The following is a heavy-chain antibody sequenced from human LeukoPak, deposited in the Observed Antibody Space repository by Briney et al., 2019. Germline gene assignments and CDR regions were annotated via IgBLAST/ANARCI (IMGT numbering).Heavy chain of an antibody. CDR2: IKQDGSEE. Sequence: GGSLRLSCAASGFTFSSYWMSWVRQAPGKGLEWVANIKQDGSEEYYVDSVKGRLTISRDNAKNSLYLQMNSLRAEDTAVYYCARSTNIVVVPAAPPRDAEYFQHWGQGTLVTVSS. V-gene: IGHV3-7*03. J-gene: IGHJ1*01. D-gene: IGHD2-2*01. CDR3: ARSTNIVVVPAAPPRDAEYFQH. CDR1: GFTFSSYW.